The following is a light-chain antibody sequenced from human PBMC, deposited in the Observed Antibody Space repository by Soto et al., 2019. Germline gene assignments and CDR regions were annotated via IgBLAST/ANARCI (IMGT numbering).Light chain of an antibody. CDR3: LQYSSQSWT. CDR2: DAS. Sequence: DIQMTQSPATLSASVGDRVTITCRASRSISDWLAWYQQKPGKAPELLIFDASSLKSGVPSRFSGSGSGTEFTLTISRLQPEDVATYYCLQYSSQSWTFGQGTKVDIK. J-gene: IGKJ1*01. CDR1: RSISDW. V-gene: IGKV1-5*01.